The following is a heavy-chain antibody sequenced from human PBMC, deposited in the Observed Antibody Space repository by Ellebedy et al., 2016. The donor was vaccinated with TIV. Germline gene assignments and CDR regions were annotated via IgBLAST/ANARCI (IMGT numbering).Heavy chain of an antibody. V-gene: IGHV3-33*01. D-gene: IGHD3-10*01. CDR3: ARASTPTYGCFDF. J-gene: IGHJ4*02. CDR1: GFTFSNYG. Sequence: PGGSLRLSCAASGFTFSNYGMHWVRQAPGKGLEWVAVIWSDGTNKYYADSGKGRFTSSRDNSKNTLELQMNSLRAEDTAVYYCARASTPTYGCFDFWGQGTLVTVSS. CDR2: IWSDGTNK.